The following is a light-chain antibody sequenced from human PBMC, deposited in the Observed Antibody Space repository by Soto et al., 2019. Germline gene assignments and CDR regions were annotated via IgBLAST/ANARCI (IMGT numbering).Light chain of an antibody. J-gene: IGKJ4*01. CDR2: SAS. Sequence: EKELTSPRGTLSLSLIVRDISYRSTSQSVSSSYLAWYQQKPGQAPRLLIHSASSRATGIPDRFSGSGSGTDFTLTISRREPEDFAVYYCQQYSSSPLTFGGGTKVDI. CDR3: QQYSSSPLT. V-gene: IGKV3-20*01. CDR1: QSVSSSY.